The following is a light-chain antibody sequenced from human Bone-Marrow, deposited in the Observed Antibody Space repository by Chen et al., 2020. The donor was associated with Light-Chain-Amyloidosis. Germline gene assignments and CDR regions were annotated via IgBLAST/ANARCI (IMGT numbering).Light chain of an antibody. CDR1: DLPTKY. CDR3: QSADSSGTYEVI. V-gene: IGLV3-25*03. J-gene: IGLJ2*01. CDR2: RDT. Sequence: SYELTQPPPLSASPGQTARITRPGDDLPTKYAYWYQQKPGQAPVLVIHRDTERPSGLSERFSGSSSGTTATLTISGVQAEDEADYHCQSADSSGTYEVICGGGTKLTVL.